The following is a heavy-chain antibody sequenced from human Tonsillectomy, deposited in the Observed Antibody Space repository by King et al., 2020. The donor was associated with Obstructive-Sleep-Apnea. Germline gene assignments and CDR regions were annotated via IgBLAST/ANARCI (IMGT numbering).Heavy chain of an antibody. CDR3: ARSPLYYYDSSDYY. Sequence: QLVQSGAEVKKPGESLKISCQASGYNFISYWIGWVRQMPGKGLEWMGIIYPGDSNTKYSPSFQGQVTISADKSTSTAYLQWSSLKASDTAIYYCARSPLYYYDSSDYYWGQGTLVTVSS. CDR2: IYPGDSNT. J-gene: IGHJ4*02. V-gene: IGHV5-51*01. CDR1: GYNFISYW. D-gene: IGHD3-22*01.